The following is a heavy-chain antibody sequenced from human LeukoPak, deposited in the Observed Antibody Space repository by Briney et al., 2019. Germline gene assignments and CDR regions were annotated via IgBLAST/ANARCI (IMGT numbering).Heavy chain of an antibody. CDR3: ARSYSSSWWHFDY. V-gene: IGHV1-46*01. D-gene: IGHD6-13*01. Sequence: GASVKVSCKASGYTFTIYYIHWVRQAPGQGLEWMGVINPSGVTTTYAQHFQGGVTMTRDTSTSTVYMELSSLRSEDTAVYYCARSYSSSWWHFDYWAQGTLVTVSS. CDR2: INPSGVTT. J-gene: IGHJ4*02. CDR1: GYTFTIYY.